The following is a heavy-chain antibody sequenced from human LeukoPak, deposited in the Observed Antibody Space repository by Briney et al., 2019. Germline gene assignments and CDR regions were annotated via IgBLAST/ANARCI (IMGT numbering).Heavy chain of an antibody. CDR3: AKVATSTRYYYYAMDV. V-gene: IGHV3-23*01. Sequence: GGSLRLSCAASGFTFSTYAMSWVRQAPGKGLEWVPAISGSGGSTDYADSVKGRFTISRDNSKNTLYLQMNSLRADDTALYYCAKVATSTRYYYYAMDVWGQGTTVTVSS. CDR1: GFTFSTYA. CDR2: ISGSGGST. D-gene: IGHD4-11*01. J-gene: IGHJ6*02.